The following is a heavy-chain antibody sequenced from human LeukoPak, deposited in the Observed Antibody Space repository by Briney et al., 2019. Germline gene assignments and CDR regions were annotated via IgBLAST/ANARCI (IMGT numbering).Heavy chain of an antibody. D-gene: IGHD4-23*01. V-gene: IGHV1-69*13. J-gene: IGHJ4*02. CDR2: ITPIFGTA. CDR3: ARGWLAETTVVTPYNY. Sequence: GASVKVSCKPSGGAFSSYDVSWLRQAPGQGLEWMGGITPIFGTANYAQKFQGRVRITAVESMSTAYMELSSLRSEDTAVYYCARGWLAETTVVTPYNYWGQGTLVTVSS. CDR1: GGAFSSYD.